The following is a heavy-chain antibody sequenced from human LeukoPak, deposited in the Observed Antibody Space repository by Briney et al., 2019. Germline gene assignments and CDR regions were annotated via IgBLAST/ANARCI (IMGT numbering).Heavy chain of an antibody. CDR3: ASLWFGDAFDI. CDR1: GGSMNSGFYY. J-gene: IGHJ3*02. D-gene: IGHD3-10*01. V-gene: IGHV4-39*07. CDR2: INHSGST. Sequence: SETLSLTCTVSGGSMNSGFYYWSWIRQPPGKGLEWIGEINHSGSTNYNPSLKSRVTISVDTSKNQFSLKLSSVTAADTAVYYCASLWFGDAFDIWGQGTMVTVSS.